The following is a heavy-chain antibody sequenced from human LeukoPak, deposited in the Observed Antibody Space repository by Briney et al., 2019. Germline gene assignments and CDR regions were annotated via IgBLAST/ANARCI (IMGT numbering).Heavy chain of an antibody. J-gene: IGHJ4*02. CDR2: IRYDGSNK. Sequence: AGGSLRLSCAASGFTFSSYGMHWVRQAPGKGLEWVAFIRYDGSNKYYADPVKGRFTISRDNSKNTLYLQMNSLRAEDTAVYYCAKEDSSGYYPTYFDYWGQGTLVTVSS. CDR1: GFTFSSYG. D-gene: IGHD3-22*01. CDR3: AKEDSSGYYPTYFDY. V-gene: IGHV3-30*02.